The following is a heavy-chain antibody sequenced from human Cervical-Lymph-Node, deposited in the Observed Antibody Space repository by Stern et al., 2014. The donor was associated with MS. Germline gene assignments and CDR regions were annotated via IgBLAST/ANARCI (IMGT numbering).Heavy chain of an antibody. CDR1: GDSISSYTHY. Sequence: QVQLQESGPGLVKPSETLSLTCAVSGDSISSYTHYWAWIRQPPGKGLEWIGSVYSCGATYYTPSLKSPVTISGDTSKNHFSLGLNSVTAADTAVYYCAKHACTGAACPFDLWGQGTLVTVSS. J-gene: IGHJ4*02. CDR2: VYSCGAT. D-gene: IGHD2-8*02. V-gene: IGHV4-39*01. CDR3: AKHACTGAACPFDL.